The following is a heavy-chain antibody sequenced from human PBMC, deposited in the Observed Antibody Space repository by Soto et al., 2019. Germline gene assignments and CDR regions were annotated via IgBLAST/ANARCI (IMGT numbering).Heavy chain of an antibody. D-gene: IGHD2-15*01. Sequence: LXLTCAVSDCSITSGNSYSVRLIRQPPGKGLEWIGSISHTGSTSYNPSLKSRLTMSVDKSKNQFSLRLSSVTAADMAVYYCARAAAPYFGTWFDPWGQGILVTVSS. CDR1: DCSITSGNSYS. CDR3: ARAAAPYFGTWFDP. J-gene: IGHJ5*02. CDR2: ISHTGST. V-gene: IGHV4-30-2*01.